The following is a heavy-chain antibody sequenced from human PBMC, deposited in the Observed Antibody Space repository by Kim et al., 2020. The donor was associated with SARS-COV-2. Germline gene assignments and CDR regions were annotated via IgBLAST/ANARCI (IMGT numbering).Heavy chain of an antibody. V-gene: IGHV3-30*02. D-gene: IGHD4-17*01. CDR2: K. J-gene: IGHJ4*02. CDR3: AKDRPTGYFDY. Sequence: KYYADSVKGRFTISSNNSKNTLYLQMNSLRAEETAVYYCAKDRPTGYFDYWGQGTLVTVSS.